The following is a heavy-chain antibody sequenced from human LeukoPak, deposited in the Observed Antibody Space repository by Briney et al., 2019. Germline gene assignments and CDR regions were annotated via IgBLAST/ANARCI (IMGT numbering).Heavy chain of an antibody. CDR2: IYYSGST. CDR3: AREPRYGSGSYYNYMDV. J-gene: IGHJ6*03. Sequence: SETLSLTCTVSGGSISSGDYYRSWIRQPPGKGLEWIGYIYYSGSTYYNPSLKSRVTISVDTSKNQFSLKLSSVTAADTAVYYCAREPRYGSGSYYNYMDVWGKGTTVTVSS. CDR1: GGSISSGDYY. D-gene: IGHD3-10*01. V-gene: IGHV4-30-4*08.